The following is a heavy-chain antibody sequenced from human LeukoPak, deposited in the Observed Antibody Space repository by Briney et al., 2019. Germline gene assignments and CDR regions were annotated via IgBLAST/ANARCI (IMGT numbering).Heavy chain of an antibody. CDR1: GYTFTSYG. V-gene: IGHV1-18*01. CDR2: ISAYNGNT. Sequence: ASVKVSCKASGYTFTSYGISWVRQAPGQGLEWMGWISAYNGNTNYAQKLQGRATMATDTSTSTAYMELRSLRSDDTAVYYCARARGRSLITTIDYWGQGTLVTVSS. CDR3: ARARGRSLITTIDY. D-gene: IGHD3-22*01. J-gene: IGHJ4*02.